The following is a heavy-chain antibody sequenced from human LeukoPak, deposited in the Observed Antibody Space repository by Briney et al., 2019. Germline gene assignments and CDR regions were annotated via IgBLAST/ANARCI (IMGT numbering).Heavy chain of an antibody. D-gene: IGHD3-22*01. CDR1: GFTFSSYA. V-gene: IGHV3-23*01. Sequence: GGSLRLSCAASGFTFSSYAMSWVRLAPGKGLEWVSAISGSGGSTYYADSVKGRFTISRDNSKNTLYLQMNSLRAEDTAVYYCAKDHSYYYDSSGYYYSWFDPWGQGTLVTVSS. CDR3: AKDHSYYYDSSGYYYSWFDP. CDR2: ISGSGGST. J-gene: IGHJ5*02.